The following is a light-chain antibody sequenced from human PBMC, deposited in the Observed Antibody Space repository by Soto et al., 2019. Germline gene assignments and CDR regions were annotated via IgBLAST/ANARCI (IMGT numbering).Light chain of an antibody. CDR2: EVS. CDR3: SPFGGNNKRGV. CDR1: SSDVGGYNY. V-gene: IGLV2-8*01. J-gene: IGLJ1*01. Sequence: QSALTQPPSASASPGQSVTISCTGTSSDVGGYNYVSLSQPRPGKAPKLMICEVSPRPSGGPDRFSGSKSGNTATLTVSGLQADDEADYYCSPFGGNNKRGVFGSGAKVTAL.